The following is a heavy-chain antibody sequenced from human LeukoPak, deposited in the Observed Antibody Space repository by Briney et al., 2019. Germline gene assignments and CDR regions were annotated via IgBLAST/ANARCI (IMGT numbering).Heavy chain of an antibody. Sequence: SETLSLTCTVSGASVSSGSYSGSYYWSWIRQPAGKGLEWIGRIYTSGSTSYNPSLKSRVTISLDTSKNQFSLRLRSVTAADTAVYYCARQAGGYNNVNLDSWGKGALVTVSS. CDR3: ARQAGGYNNVNLDS. J-gene: IGHJ4*02. CDR2: IYTSGST. CDR1: GASVSSGSYSGSYY. V-gene: IGHV4-61*02. D-gene: IGHD2/OR15-2a*01.